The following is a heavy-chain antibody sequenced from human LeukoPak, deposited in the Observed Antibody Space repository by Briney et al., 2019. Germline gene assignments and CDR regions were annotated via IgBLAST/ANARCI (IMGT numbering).Heavy chain of an antibody. J-gene: IGHJ6*03. CDR3: ARDGSRRGYYYMDV. V-gene: IGHV1-69*05. D-gene: IGHD3-10*01. CDR2: IIPIFGTA. CDR1: GGTFSSYA. Sequence: ASVKVSCKASGGTFSSYAISWVRQAPGQGLEWMGGIIPIFGTANYAQKFQGRVTITTDESTSTAYMELSSLRSEDTAVYYFARDGSRRGYYYMDVWGKGTTVTVSS.